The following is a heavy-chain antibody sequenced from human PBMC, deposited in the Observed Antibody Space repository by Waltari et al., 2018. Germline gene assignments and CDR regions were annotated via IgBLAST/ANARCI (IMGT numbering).Heavy chain of an antibody. D-gene: IGHD2-2*01. Sequence: EVQLLESGGGLVQPGGCLRLSCAASGFTFSSYAMSWVRQAPGQGLEWVAAISGSCGSTYYADSVKGRLTISRDNAKNPLYLQMNSLRAEDTAVYYCAKDPSCSSTSCQGLWGQGTLVTVSS. CDR3: AKDPSCSSTSCQGL. CDR2: ISGSCGST. CDR1: GFTFSSYA. V-gene: IGHV3-23*01. J-gene: IGHJ4*02.